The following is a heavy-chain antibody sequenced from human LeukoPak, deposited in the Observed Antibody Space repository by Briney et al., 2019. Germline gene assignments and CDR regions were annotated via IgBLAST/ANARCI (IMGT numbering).Heavy chain of an antibody. CDR3: AKDRYYDSGGLYYFDY. D-gene: IGHD3-22*01. V-gene: IGHV3-23*01. CDR2: ISASYGST. J-gene: IGHJ4*02. Sequence: GGSLRLSCAASGFTFSSYSMNWVRQAPGKGLEWVSAISASYGSTYYADSVRGRFTISRDNSKNTLYLQMNSLRAEDTAVYYCAKDRYYDSGGLYYFDYWGQGTLVTVSS. CDR1: GFTFSSYS.